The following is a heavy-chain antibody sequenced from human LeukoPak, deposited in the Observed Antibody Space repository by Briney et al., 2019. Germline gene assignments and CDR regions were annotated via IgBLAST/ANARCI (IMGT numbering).Heavy chain of an antibody. CDR1: GGSFSGYY. D-gene: IGHD3-22*01. J-gene: IGHJ3*02. CDR3: ARGRVRAYYYDSSGYAPAVDI. CDR2: INHSGST. V-gene: IGHV4-34*01. Sequence: PSETLSLTCAVYGGSFSGYYWSWIRQPPGKGLEWIGEINHSGSTNHNPSLKSRVTISVDTSKNQCSLKLSSVTAADTAVYYWARGRVRAYYYDSSGYAPAVDIWGQGTMVTVSS.